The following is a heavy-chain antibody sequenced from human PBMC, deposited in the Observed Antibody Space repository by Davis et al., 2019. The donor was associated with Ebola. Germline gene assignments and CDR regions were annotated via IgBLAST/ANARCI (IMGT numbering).Heavy chain of an antibody. V-gene: IGHV3-30*04. CDR2: ISYDGNNK. J-gene: IGHJ4*02. CDR1: GFTFSNYA. D-gene: IGHD6-13*01. Sequence: GESLKISCAASGFTFSNYAMHWVRQAPGKGLEWMAVISYDGNNKYYADSVKGRFTISRDNAKNSLYLQMNSLRAEDTAVYYCARGVAAAGDYWGQGTLVTISS. CDR3: ARGVAAAGDY.